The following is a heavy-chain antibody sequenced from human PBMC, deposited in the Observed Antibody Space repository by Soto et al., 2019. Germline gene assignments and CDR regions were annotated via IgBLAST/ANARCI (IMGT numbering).Heavy chain of an antibody. J-gene: IGHJ5*02. CDR3: ARDRLLHYSNYSPYFDP. V-gene: IGHV3-33*01. Sequence: GGSLRLSCAASGFTFSSYGMHWVRQAPGKGLEWVAVIWYDGSNKYYADSVKGRFTISRDNSKNTLYLQMNSLRAEDTAVYYCARDRLLHYSNYSPYFDPWGQGTLVTVSS. D-gene: IGHD4-4*01. CDR2: IWYDGSNK. CDR1: GFTFSSYG.